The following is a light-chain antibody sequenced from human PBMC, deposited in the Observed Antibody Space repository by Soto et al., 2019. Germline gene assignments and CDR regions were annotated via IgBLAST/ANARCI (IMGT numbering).Light chain of an antibody. Sequence: DIQMTQSPSTLSASVGDRVTITCRASQSISAWLAWYQQKPGKAPKLLIYDASNLVTGVPSRFSGSGSATDFTLTISSLQPDDFATYYCQQYDTYLRTFGQGTKVDFK. CDR3: QQYDTYLRT. V-gene: IGKV1-5*01. CDR2: DAS. J-gene: IGKJ1*01. CDR1: QSISAW.